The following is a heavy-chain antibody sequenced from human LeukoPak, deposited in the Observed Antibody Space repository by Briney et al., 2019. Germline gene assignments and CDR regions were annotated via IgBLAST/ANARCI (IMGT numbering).Heavy chain of an antibody. V-gene: IGHV1-69*05. J-gene: IGHJ1*01. CDR2: IIPIFGTA. CDR3: ARAGPIGYCSSTSCCGYFQH. D-gene: IGHD2-2*01. CDR1: GGTFSSYA. Sequence: SVKVSSKASGGTFSSYAISWVRQAPGQGLEWMGGIIPIFGTANYAQKFQGRVTITTDESTSTAYMELSSLRSEDTAVYYCARAGPIGYCSSTSCCGYFQHWGQGTLVTVSS.